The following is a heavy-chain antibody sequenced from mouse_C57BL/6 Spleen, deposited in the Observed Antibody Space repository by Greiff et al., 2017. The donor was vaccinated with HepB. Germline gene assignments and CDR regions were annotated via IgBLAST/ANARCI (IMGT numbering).Heavy chain of an antibody. CDR2: ILPGSGST. CDR1: GYTFTGYW. J-gene: IGHJ3*01. CDR3: ARRGDYYGSSYEGFAY. D-gene: IGHD1-1*01. V-gene: IGHV1-9*01. Sequence: VQLQESGAELMKPGASVKLSCKATGYTFTGYWIEWVKQRPGHGLEWIGEILPGSGSTNYNEKFKGKATFTADTSSNTAYMQLSSLTTEDSAIYYGARRGDYYGSSYEGFAYWGQGTLVTVSA.